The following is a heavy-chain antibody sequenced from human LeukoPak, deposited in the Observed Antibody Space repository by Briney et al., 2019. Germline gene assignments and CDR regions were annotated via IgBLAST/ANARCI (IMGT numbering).Heavy chain of an antibody. J-gene: IGHJ6*03. V-gene: IGHV3-23*01. Sequence: GGSLRLSCAASGFTFNSYAMTWVRQAPGKGLEWVSVITYSGGSKYYADSVKGRFTISRDNSKNTLSLQMNSLRAEDTAVYYCARDREGYQLPQMHHYYYMDVWGKGTTVTISS. CDR3: ARDREGYQLPQMHHYYYMDV. CDR2: ITYSGGSK. CDR1: GFTFNSYA. D-gene: IGHD2-2*01.